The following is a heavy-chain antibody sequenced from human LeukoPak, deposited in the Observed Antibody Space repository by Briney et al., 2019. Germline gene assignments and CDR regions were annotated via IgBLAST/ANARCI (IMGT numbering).Heavy chain of an antibody. CDR2: IYTSGST. CDR1: GGSISSYY. D-gene: IGHD5-18*01. Sequence: SETLSLTCTVSGGSISSYYRSWIRQPAGKGLEWIGRIYTSGSTNYNPSLKSRVTMSVDTSKNQFSLKLSSVTAADTAVYYCARETVDTAMVTFDYWGHGTLVTVSS. CDR3: ARETVDTAMVTFDY. J-gene: IGHJ4*01. V-gene: IGHV4-4*07.